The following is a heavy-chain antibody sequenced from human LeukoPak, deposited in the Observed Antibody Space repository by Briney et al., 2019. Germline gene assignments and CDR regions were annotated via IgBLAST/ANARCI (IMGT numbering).Heavy chain of an antibody. CDR1: GGSISSSGYY. D-gene: IGHD3-22*01. V-gene: IGHV4-39*01. CDR3: ARLLIVVVSEYFDL. CDR2: IYYSGST. Sequence: SETLSLTCTVSGGSISSSGYYWGWIRQPPGKGLEWIGSIYYSGSTYYNPSLKSRVTISVDTSKNQFSLKLSSATAADTAVYYCARLLIVVVSEYFDLWGRGTLVTVSS. J-gene: IGHJ2*01.